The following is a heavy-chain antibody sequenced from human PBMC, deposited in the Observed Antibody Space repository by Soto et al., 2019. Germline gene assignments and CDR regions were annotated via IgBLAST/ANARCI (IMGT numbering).Heavy chain of an antibody. CDR3: ASESYGGEVDY. J-gene: IGHJ4*02. CDR1: GYPFTTYA. V-gene: IGHV1-3*01. CDR2: INAGNGNT. D-gene: IGHD4-17*01. Sequence: QVQLVQSGAEAKKPGASVKVSCKASGYPFTTYAMHWVRQAPGQRLEWMGWINAGNGNTKYSQKFQGRVTITRDTSASTAYMELSSLRSEATAVYYCASESYGGEVDYGGQGTLVTVSS.